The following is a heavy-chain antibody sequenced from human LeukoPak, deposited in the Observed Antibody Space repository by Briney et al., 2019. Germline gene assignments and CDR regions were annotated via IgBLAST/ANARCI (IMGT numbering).Heavy chain of an antibody. CDR1: GFTFSSCW. Sequence: PGGSLRLSCAASGFTFSSCWMSWVHQAPGKGLEWVANMKQDGSDKYYVDSVKGRFTISRDNAKNSLYLQMNSLRAEDTAVYYCARDEGGSYSFDYWGQGTLVNVSS. CDR3: ARDEGGSYSFDY. J-gene: IGHJ4*02. V-gene: IGHV3-7*01. CDR2: MKQDGSDK. D-gene: IGHD1-26*01.